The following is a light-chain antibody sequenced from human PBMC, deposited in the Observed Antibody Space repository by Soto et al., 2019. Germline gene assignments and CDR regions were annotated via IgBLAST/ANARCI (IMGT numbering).Light chain of an antibody. CDR3: QQYNNWPVT. J-gene: IGKJ2*01. V-gene: IGKV3-15*01. CDR2: GAS. CDR1: QSVSSN. Sequence: EIVMTQSPATLSVSPGERATLSCRASQSVSSNLAWYQQKPGQAPRLLIYGASTRATGIPARFSGSGSGTEFTLTISSLQSEDVAVYSCQQYNNWPVTFGQGTKLEIK.